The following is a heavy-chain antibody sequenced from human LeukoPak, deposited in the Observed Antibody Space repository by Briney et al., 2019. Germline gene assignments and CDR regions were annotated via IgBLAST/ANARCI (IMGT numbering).Heavy chain of an antibody. CDR1: GFTFSDYY. CDR2: ISSSCSTI. D-gene: IGHD1-26*01. J-gene: IGHJ6*03. V-gene: IGHV3-11*04. Sequence: PGGSLRLSWAPCGFTFSDYYMSWIRQAPGKGLEWVSYISSSCSTIYYADSVKGRFTISRDNAKNSLYLQMNSLRAEDTAVYYCASNLGATPYYYYYYMDVWGKGTTVTVSS. CDR3: ASNLGATPYYYYYYMDV.